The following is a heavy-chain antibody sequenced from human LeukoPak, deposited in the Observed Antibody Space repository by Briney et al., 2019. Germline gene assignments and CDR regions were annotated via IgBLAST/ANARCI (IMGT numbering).Heavy chain of an antibody. CDR3: ARDFGTGALDY. CDR2: IWYDGSNK. J-gene: IGHJ4*02. D-gene: IGHD1-14*01. Sequence: PGGSLRLSCAASGFTFSSYGIHWVRQAPGKGLEWVSLIWYDGSNKYYADSVKGRFTISRDNSKNTLYLQMNSLRVEDTAVYYCARDFGTGALDYWAREPWSPSPQ. CDR1: GFTFSSYG. V-gene: IGHV3-33*01.